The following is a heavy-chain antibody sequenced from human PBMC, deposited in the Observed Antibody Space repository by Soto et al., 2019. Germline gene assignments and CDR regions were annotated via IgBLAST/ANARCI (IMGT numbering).Heavy chain of an antibody. D-gene: IGHD2-21*02. Sequence: QVQLVQSGAAVKKPGASVKVSCTASGYIFTGYYIYWVRQATGQGLEWMGWINPNTGGTKYAQRFQVWGTMTRDTSISTVYMELTRRRSDDTAVYYCARVASGNSLDYWGQGTLVTVSS. J-gene: IGHJ4*02. CDR3: ARVASGNSLDY. V-gene: IGHV1-2*04. CDR2: INPNTGGT. CDR1: GYIFTGYY.